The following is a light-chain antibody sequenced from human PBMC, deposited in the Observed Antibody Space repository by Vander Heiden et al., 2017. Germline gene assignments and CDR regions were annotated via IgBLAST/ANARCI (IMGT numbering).Light chain of an antibody. V-gene: IGKV1-5*03. Sequence: DIQMTQSPSTLSASVGDRVTITCRASQSISSWLSWYQQKPVKAPKLLIYKASSLESGVPSRFSGSGSGTEFTLTISSLQPDDFATYYCQQYNTDPWTFGQGTKVEIK. CDR2: KAS. CDR3: QQYNTDPWT. CDR1: QSISSW. J-gene: IGKJ1*01.